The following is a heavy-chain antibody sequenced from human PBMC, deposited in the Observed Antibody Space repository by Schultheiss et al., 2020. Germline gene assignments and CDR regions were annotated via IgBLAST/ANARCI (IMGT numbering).Heavy chain of an antibody. CDR2: IWYDGSNK. J-gene: IGHJ4*02. D-gene: IGHD6-6*01. Sequence: GGSLRLSCAASGFTFSSYGMHWVRQAPGKGLEWVAVIWYDGSNKYSAASVKGRFIISRDNSKNTLYLKMNSLRTEDTAVYYCARGGEQLVLDYWGQGTLVTVSS. V-gene: IGHV3-33*01. CDR1: GFTFSSYG. CDR3: ARGGEQLVLDY.